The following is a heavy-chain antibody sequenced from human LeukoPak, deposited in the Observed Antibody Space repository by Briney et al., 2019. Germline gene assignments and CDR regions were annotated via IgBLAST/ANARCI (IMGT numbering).Heavy chain of an antibody. CDR2: INHSGST. D-gene: IGHD5-18*01. CDR3: ARVPPGYSYGRSYWYFDL. J-gene: IGHJ2*01. CDR1: GGSFSGYY. V-gene: IGHV4-34*01. Sequence: SETLSLTCAVYGGSFSGYYWSWIRQPPGKGLEWIGEINHSGSTNYNPSLKSRVTISADTSKNQFSLKLSSVTAADTAVYYCARVPPGYSYGRSYWYFDLWGRGTLVTVSS.